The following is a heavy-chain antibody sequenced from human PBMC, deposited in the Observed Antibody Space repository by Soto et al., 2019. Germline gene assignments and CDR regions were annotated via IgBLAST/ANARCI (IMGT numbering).Heavy chain of an antibody. CDR1: GYTFTSYG. V-gene: IGHV1-18*01. J-gene: IGHJ6*02. CDR3: ARFAYCSGGSCYYYYGMDV. CDR2: ISAYNGNT. Sequence: QVQLVQSGAEVKKPGASVKVSCKASGYTFTSYGISWVRQAPGQGLEWMGWISAYNGNTNYAQKLQGRVTMTTDTSTTTAYMELRSLRSDDTAVYYCARFAYCSGGSCYYYYGMDVWGQGTTVTVSS. D-gene: IGHD2-15*01.